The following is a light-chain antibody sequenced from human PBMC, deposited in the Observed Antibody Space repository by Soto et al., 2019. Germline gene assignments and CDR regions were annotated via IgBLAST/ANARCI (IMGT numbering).Light chain of an antibody. CDR1: QSVSSNIY. V-gene: IGKV3-20*01. CDR2: DAS. CDR3: QHYDRSSLT. Sequence: EIVLTQSPGTLSLSPGERATLSCRASQSVSSNIYFGWYQQIPGQAPRLLIYDASSRATGIPDRFSGSGSGTYFTLTISKLEPEDFAVYYCQHYDRSSLTFGGGTKVEIK. J-gene: IGKJ4*02.